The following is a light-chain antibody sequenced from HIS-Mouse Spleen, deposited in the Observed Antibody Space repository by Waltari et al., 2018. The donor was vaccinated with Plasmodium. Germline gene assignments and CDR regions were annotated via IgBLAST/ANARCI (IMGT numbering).Light chain of an antibody. CDR2: GKN. V-gene: IGLV3-19*01. J-gene: IGLJ3*02. CDR1: SLRSYY. CDR3: NSRDSSGNHQV. Sequence: SSELTQDPAVSVALGQTVRITCQGDSLRSYYASWYQQKPGQAPVLVIYGKNNRPSGIPDRFPGSISGNTASLTITGAQAEDEADYYCNSRDSSGNHQVFGGGTKLTVL.